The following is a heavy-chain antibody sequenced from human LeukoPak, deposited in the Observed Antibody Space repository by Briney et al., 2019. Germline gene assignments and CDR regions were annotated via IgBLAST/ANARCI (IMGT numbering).Heavy chain of an antibody. CDR1: GFTVSSNY. D-gene: IGHD6-19*01. CDR3: ARGYSSGWYGCPFDY. V-gene: IGHV3-53*01. CDR2: IYSGGST. Sequence: GGSLRLSCAASGFTVSSNYMSWVRQAPGKGLEWVSVIYSGGSTYNADSVKGRFTISRDNSKNTLYLQMNSLRAEDTAVYYCARGYSSGWYGCPFDYWGHGTLVTVSS. J-gene: IGHJ4*01.